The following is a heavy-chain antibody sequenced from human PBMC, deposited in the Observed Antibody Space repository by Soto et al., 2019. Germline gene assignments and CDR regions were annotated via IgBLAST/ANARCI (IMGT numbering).Heavy chain of an antibody. CDR2: IYYSGST. CDR3: ARGGDYDFWRGGYYYYYMDV. J-gene: IGHJ6*03. V-gene: IGHV4-59*01. D-gene: IGHD3-3*01. Sequence: SETLSLTCTVSGGSISSYYWSWIRQPPGKGLEWIGYIYYSGSTNYNPSLKSRVTISVDTSKNQFSLKLSSVTAADTAVYYCARGGDYDFWRGGYYYYYMDVWGKGTTVTVSS. CDR1: GGSISSYY.